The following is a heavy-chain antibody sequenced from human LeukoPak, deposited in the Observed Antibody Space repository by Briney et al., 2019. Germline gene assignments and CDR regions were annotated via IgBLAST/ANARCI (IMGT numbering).Heavy chain of an antibody. V-gene: IGHV4-61*08. J-gene: IGHJ2*01. CDR2: IYYSGST. D-gene: IGHD6-19*01. Sequence: PSQTLSLTCTVSGGSISSGGYYWSWIRQPPGKGLEWIGYIYYSGSTNYNPSLKSRVTISVDTSKNQFSLKLSSVTAADTAVYYCARDRSVAAYWYFDLWGRGTLVTVSS. CDR1: GGSISSGGYY. CDR3: ARDRSVAAYWYFDL.